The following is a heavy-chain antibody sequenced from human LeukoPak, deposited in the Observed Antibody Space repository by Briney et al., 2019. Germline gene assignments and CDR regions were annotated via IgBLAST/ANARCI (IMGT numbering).Heavy chain of an antibody. CDR1: GFTFSSYS. CDR2: ISSNGGST. Sequence: TGGSLRISCAASGFTFSSYSMRWVRQAPGKGLEYVLAISSNGGSTYYANSVKGRFTISRDNSKNTLYLQMGSLRAEDMAVYYCARVKRGEMATIYFDYWGQGTLVTVSS. D-gene: IGHD5-24*01. V-gene: IGHV3-64*01. J-gene: IGHJ4*02. CDR3: ARVKRGEMATIYFDY.